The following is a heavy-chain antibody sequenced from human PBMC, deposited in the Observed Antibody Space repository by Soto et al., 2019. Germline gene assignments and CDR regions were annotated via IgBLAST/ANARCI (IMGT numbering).Heavy chain of an antibody. J-gene: IGHJ4*02. CDR3: SRETLWFGESPKS. Sequence: VASGGGLVQPGGSLRLSCVASGFTFTTHDVHWVRDTPGEGLEWVSGIGTLGDTFYAASVKGRFTISRDNAHNTLYLQMDSLTADDTAVYYCSRETLWFGESPKSGGQGTLVTVSS. V-gene: IGHV3-13*01. D-gene: IGHD3-10*01. CDR1: GFTFTTHD. CDR2: IGTLGDT.